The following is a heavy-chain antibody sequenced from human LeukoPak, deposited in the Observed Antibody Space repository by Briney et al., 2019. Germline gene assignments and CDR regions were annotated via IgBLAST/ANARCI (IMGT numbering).Heavy chain of an antibody. V-gene: IGHV1-18*01. CDR1: GYTFTSYG. CDR3: ARVQSSGWYPPSALYYYYGMDV. J-gene: IGHJ6*02. CDR2: ISAYNGNT. D-gene: IGHD6-19*01. Sequence: ASVKVSFKASGYTFTSYGISWVRQAPGQGLEWMGWISAYNGNTNYAQKLQGRVTVTTDTSTSTAYMELRSLRSDDTAVYYCARVQSSGWYPPSALYYYYGMDVWGQGTTVTVSS.